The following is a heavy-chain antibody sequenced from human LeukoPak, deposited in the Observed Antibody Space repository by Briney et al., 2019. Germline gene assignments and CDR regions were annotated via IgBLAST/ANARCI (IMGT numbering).Heavy chain of an antibody. Sequence: PGRSLRLSCAASGFTFSSYAMHWVRQAPGKGLEWVAVISYDGSSKYYADSVKGRFTISRDNSKNTLCLQMNSLRAEDTAVYYCAKTYLTGSIYGMDVWGQGTTVTVSS. D-gene: IGHD3-9*01. V-gene: IGHV3-30-3*02. CDR3: AKTYLTGSIYGMDV. J-gene: IGHJ6*02. CDR2: ISYDGSSK. CDR1: GFTFSSYA.